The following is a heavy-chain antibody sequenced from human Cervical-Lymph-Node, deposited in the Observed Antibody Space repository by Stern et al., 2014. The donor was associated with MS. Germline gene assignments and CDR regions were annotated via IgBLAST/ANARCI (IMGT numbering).Heavy chain of an antibody. CDR1: GFTFSSYS. CDR2: ISSSSSYI. J-gene: IGHJ6*02. Sequence: EVQLVQSGGGLVKPGGSLRLSCAASGFTFSSYSMNWVRQAPGKGLEWVSSISSSSSYIYYADSVKGRFTISRDNAKNSLYLQMNSLRAEDTAVYYCARVSNYYDSRYYGMDVWGQGTTVTVSS. CDR3: ARVSNYYDSRYYGMDV. D-gene: IGHD3-22*01. V-gene: IGHV3-21*01.